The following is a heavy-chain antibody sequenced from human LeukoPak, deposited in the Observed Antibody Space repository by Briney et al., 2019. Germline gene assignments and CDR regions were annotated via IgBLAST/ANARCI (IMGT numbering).Heavy chain of an antibody. CDR1: GFTFSSYG. D-gene: IGHD3-22*01. V-gene: IGHV3-23*01. Sequence: GGSLRLSCAASGFTFSSYGMSWVRQAPGKGLEWVSGISGSGDSTYYADSVKGRFTISRDNSKNTLYLQMNSLRAEDTAVYYCAKVGGLGYWDYYYWFDAWGQGTLVTVSS. J-gene: IGHJ5*02. CDR3: AKVGGLGYWDYYYWFDA. CDR2: ISGSGDST.